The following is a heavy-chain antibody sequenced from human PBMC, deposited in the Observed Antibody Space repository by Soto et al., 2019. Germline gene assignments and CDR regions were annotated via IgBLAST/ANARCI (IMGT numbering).Heavy chain of an antibody. CDR3: ARWGTTGGLDV. V-gene: IGHV3-30*19. D-gene: IGHD3-16*01. CDR1: GFAFRSYV. J-gene: IGHJ1*01. CDR2: TSYDGSDK. Sequence: QVQLVESGGGVVQPGTSLRVSCVGSGFAFRSYVIHWVRQAPGKGLEWVALTSYDGSDKYYDDSVRGRFTISRDNSRNTVDLQMDSLRLEDTALYYCARWGTTGGLDVWGQGTLVSVS.